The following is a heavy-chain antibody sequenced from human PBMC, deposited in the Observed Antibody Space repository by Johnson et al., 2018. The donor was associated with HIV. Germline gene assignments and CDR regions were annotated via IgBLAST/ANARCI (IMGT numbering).Heavy chain of an antibody. CDR1: GFTFSDYY. CDR2: IRYDGSNK. Sequence: QVQLVESGGGLVKPGGSLRLSCAASGFTFSDYYMSWIRQAPGKGLEWVAFIRYDGSNKYYADSVKGRFTISRDNSKNTLYLQMNSLRAEDTAVYYCAKGDTVVGAKYAFDFWGQGTMVTVSS. CDR3: AKGDTVVGAKYAFDF. J-gene: IGHJ3*01. V-gene: IGHV3-30*02. D-gene: IGHD1-26*01.